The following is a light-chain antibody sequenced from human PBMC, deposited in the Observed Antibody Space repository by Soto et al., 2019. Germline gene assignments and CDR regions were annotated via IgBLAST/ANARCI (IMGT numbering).Light chain of an antibody. CDR1: NIGSKS. CDR2: YDS. CDR3: QVWDSSSDHVV. Sequence: SYVLIQPPSVSVAPGQTARITCGGNNIGSKSVHWYQQKAGQAPVLVIYYDSDRPSGIPERFSGSNSGNTATLTISRVEAGDEADYYCQVWDSSSDHVVFGGGTKLTVL. J-gene: IGLJ2*01. V-gene: IGLV3-21*04.